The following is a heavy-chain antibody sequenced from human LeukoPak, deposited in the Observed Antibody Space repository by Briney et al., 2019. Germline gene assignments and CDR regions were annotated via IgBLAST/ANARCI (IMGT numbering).Heavy chain of an antibody. CDR2: INSDGSSA. CDR1: GFTFSNYW. J-gene: IGHJ3*02. V-gene: IGHV3-74*01. D-gene: IGHD4-23*01. Sequence: GGSLRLSCAASGFTFSNYWMHWVRQAPGKGLVYVSRINSDGSSANYADSVQGRFTISRDNSKNTLYLQMNSLRAEDTAVYYCAKDREYGGNPDAFDIWGQGTMVTVSS. CDR3: AKDREYGGNPDAFDI.